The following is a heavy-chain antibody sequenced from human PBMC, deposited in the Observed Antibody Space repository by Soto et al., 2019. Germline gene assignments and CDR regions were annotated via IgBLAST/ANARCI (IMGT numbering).Heavy chain of an antibody. CDR2: IYYSGST. Sequence: SETLSLTCTVSGGSISSYYWSWIRQPPGKGLEWIGYIYYSGSTNYNPSLKSRVTISVDTSKNQFSLKLSSVTAADTAVYYCARMYSSSWAVDYWGQGTLDTVSS. CDR1: GGSISSYY. CDR3: ARMYSSSWAVDY. J-gene: IGHJ4*02. D-gene: IGHD6-13*01. V-gene: IGHV4-59*08.